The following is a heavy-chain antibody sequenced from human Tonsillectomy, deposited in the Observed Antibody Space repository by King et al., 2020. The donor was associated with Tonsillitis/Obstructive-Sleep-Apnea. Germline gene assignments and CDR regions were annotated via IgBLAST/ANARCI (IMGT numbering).Heavy chain of an antibody. CDR1: GYTFTSYG. CDR3: ARDLEEVIVVVPAAEFDI. D-gene: IGHD2-2*01. V-gene: IGHV1-18*01. CDR2: ISAYNGNT. Sequence: QLVQSGAEVKKPGASVKVSCKASGYTFTSYGISWVRQAPGQGLEWMGWISAYNGNTNYAQKLQGRVTMTTDTSTSTAYMELRSLRSDDTAVYYCARDLEEVIVVVPAAEFDIWGQGTMVTVSS. J-gene: IGHJ3*02.